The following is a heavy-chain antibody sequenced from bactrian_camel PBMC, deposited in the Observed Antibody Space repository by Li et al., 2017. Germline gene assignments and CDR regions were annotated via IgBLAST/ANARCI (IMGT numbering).Heavy chain of an antibody. J-gene: IGHJ4*01. CDR1: GFTFSSYA. Sequence: DVQLVESGGGLVQPGGSLRLSCAASGFTFSSYAMSWVRQAPGKGLEWVSGINSRTDDSTVYAESVKGRFTISQDNPRTVSLQMNSLEREDTAMYYCVAGWWCGPKWTQAATYNFWGHGTQVTVS. V-gene: IGHV3S40*01. CDR3: VAGWWCGPKWTQAATYNF. D-gene: IGHD3*01. CDR2: INSRTDDST.